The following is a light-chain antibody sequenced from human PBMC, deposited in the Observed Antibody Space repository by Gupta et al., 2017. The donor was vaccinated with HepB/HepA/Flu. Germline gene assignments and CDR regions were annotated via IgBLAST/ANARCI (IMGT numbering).Light chain of an antibody. CDR2: SNN. J-gene: IGLJ1*01. CDR1: SSNIGSNT. Sequence: QSVLTQPPSASGTPGQRVTISCSGSSSNIGSNTVNWYQQLPVTAPKLLIYSNNQRPSGVPDRCSVSKSGTSASLAMSGLQSEDEAEYYCAAWDDSLNGPGYVFGTGTKVTVL. V-gene: IGLV1-44*01. CDR3: AAWDDSLNGPGYV.